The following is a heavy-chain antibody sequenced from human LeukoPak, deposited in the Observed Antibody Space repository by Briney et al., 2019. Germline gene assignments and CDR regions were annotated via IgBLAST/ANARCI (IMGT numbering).Heavy chain of an antibody. J-gene: IGHJ3*01. CDR1: GFTFSSYG. D-gene: IGHD3-22*01. CDR3: ARAVHYYDSLGAAFDL. Sequence: GGSLRLSCAASGFTFSSYGMYWVRQAPGKGLEWVAVIWYDGSNKYYADFVKGRFTISRDNSKNTLYLQMNSLRAEDTAVYYCARAVHYYDSLGAAFDLWGQGTMVTVSS. V-gene: IGHV3-33*01. CDR2: IWYDGSNK.